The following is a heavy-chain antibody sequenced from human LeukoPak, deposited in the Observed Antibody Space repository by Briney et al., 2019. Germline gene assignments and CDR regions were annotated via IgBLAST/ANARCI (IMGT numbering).Heavy chain of an antibody. J-gene: IGHJ6*04. D-gene: IGHD1-26*01. CDR1: DYPFTSYG. CDR2: IFPIFGTA. Sequence: ASVKVSCKASDYPFTSYGITWVRQAPGQGLEWMGGIFPIFGTANNAQQFHGRITITADTSTSTAYMELSSLRSEDTAVYYCARGGDSGSSDRPVHYYSMDVWGTGTTVTVSS. CDR3: ARGGDSGSSDRPVHYYSMDV. V-gene: IGHV1-69*06.